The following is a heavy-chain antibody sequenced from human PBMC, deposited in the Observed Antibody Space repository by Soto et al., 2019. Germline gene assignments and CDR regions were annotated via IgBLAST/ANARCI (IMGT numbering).Heavy chain of an antibody. Sequence: EVQLLESGGGLVQPGGSLRLSCAASGFTFSSYAMSWVRQAPGKGLEWVSAISGSAGSTYYADSVKGRFTISRANSKNTLYLQMNSLRAEDTAVFYCTKDLWPYLPAGGEFDSWGQGTLVTVSS. CDR2: ISGSAGST. J-gene: IGHJ4*02. D-gene: IGHD3-16*01. CDR3: TKDLWPYLPAGGEFDS. CDR1: GFTFSSYA. V-gene: IGHV3-23*01.